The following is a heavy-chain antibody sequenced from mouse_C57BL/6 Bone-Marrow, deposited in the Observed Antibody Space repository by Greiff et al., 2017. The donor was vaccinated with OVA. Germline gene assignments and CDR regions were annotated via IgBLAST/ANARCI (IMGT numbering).Heavy chain of an antibody. J-gene: IGHJ1*03. V-gene: IGHV5-4*01. CDR1: GFTFSSYA. Sequence: EVQGVESGGGLVKPGGSLKLSCAASGFTFSSYAMSWVRQTPEKRLEWVATISDGGSYTYYPDNVKGRFTISRDNAKNNLYLQMSHLESEDTAMYYCAREGRYFDVWGTGTTVTVSS. CDR2: ISDGGSYT. CDR3: AREGRYFDV.